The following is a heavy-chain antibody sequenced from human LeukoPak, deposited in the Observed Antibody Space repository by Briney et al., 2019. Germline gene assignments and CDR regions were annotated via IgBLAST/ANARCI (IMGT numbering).Heavy chain of an antibody. Sequence: GGSLRLSCAASGFTFSTYSMNWVRQAAGTGLEWVSSITSSSSHVYYADSVKGRFTISRDNAKNSLYLQMNSLRAEDTAVYYCASPNPLYGSGSYDYWGQGTLVTVSS. J-gene: IGHJ4*02. CDR1: GFTFSTYS. CDR3: ASPNPLYGSGSYDY. CDR2: ITSSSSHV. V-gene: IGHV3-21*01. D-gene: IGHD3-10*01.